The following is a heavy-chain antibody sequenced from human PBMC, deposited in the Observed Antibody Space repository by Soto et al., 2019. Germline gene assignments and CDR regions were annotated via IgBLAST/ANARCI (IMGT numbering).Heavy chain of an antibody. V-gene: IGHV1-2*02. CDR3: ARAVRSRQLGLFDY. Sequence: QVQLVQSGAEVKKPGASVKVSCKASGYTFTGYYMHWVRQAPGQGLEWMGWINPNSGGTNYAQKVKGRVTMTRDTSISTAYMELSRLRSDDTAVYYCARAVRSRQLGLFDYWGQGTLVTVSS. J-gene: IGHJ4*02. CDR1: GYTFTGYY. CDR2: INPNSGGT. D-gene: IGHD6-6*01.